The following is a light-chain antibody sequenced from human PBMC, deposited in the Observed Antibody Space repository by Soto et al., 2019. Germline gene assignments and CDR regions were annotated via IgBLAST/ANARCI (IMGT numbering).Light chain of an antibody. CDR1: QSVSSSY. Sequence: IVLTRSPGTLSLSPGERATLSCRASQSVSSSYLAWYQQKPGQAPRLLIYGASSRATGIPDRFSGSGSGTDFTLTISRLEPEDFAVYYCQQYGSSGVFGQGTRLE. J-gene: IGKJ5*01. V-gene: IGKV3-20*01. CDR3: QQYGSSGV. CDR2: GAS.